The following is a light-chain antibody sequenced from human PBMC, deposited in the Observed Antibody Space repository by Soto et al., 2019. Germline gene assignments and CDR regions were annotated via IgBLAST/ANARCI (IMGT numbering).Light chain of an antibody. V-gene: IGLV1-40*01. Sequence: QAVVTQPPSVSGAPGQRVTISCTGSSSNIGAGYDVHWYQQLPGTAPKLLIFATSYRPSGVPDRFSGSKSGTSASLAIAGLQAEDEADYYCQSSDTSLSGSEVFGGGTKVTVL. CDR1: SSNIGAGYD. CDR3: QSSDTSLSGSEV. J-gene: IGLJ2*01. CDR2: ATS.